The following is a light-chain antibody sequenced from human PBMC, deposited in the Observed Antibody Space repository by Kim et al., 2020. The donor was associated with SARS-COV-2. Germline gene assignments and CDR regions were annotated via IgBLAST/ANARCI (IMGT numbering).Light chain of an antibody. CDR2: KAS. CDR1: QSIGTW. V-gene: IGKV1-5*03. CDR3: QQYNTYPYT. Sequence: SASIGDGVTITCRASQSIGTWLAWYQQKPGNAPNLLIYKASSLHSGAPSRVSGSGSGTEFTLTISSLQPDDFATYCCQQYNTYPYTFGQGTNWRS. J-gene: IGKJ2*01.